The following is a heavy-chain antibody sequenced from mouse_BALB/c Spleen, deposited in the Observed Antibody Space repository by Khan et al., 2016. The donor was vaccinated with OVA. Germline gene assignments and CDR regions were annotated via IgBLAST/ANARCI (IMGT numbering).Heavy chain of an antibody. CDR3: AIYHGYFDV. V-gene: IGHV1-26*01. Sequence: VQLKESGPDLVKPGASVKISCKASGYSFTGYYIHWVKQSHGKSLEWIGRINPNNGGTSYNQKFKGKAILTVDKSSNTAYMELRSLTSEYSAVYSCAIYHGYFDVWGAGTTVTVSS. CDR1: GYSFTGYY. D-gene: IGHD1-1*01. CDR2: INPNNGGT. J-gene: IGHJ1*01.